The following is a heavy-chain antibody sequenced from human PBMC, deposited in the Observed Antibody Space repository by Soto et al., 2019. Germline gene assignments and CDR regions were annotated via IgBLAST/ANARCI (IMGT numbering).Heavy chain of an antibody. CDR3: ARDPYDFWRGYSPPYYYGRDV. D-gene: IGHD3-3*01. J-gene: IGHJ6*02. V-gene: IGHV1-18*01. CDR1: GYTFTSYG. CDR2: ISAYNGNT. Sequence: VASVKVSCKASGYTFTSYGISWVRQAPGQGLEWMGWISAYNGNTNYAQKPQGRVTMTTDTSTSTAYMELRSLRSDDTAVYYCARDPYDFWRGYSPPYYYGRDVWGQGTTVTVSS.